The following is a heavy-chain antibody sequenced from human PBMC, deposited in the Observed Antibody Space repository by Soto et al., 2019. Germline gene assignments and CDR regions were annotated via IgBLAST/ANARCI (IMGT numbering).Heavy chain of an antibody. J-gene: IGHJ4*02. Sequence: GESLKISCKASGYSFSTHWIGWVRQMPGKGLEWMGIIYPGDPDTRYSPSLQGQVTISADKSINTAYLQWSSLRASDTAMYYCARQRWDTSGYYSGPFDYWGQGALVTVSS. CDR1: GYSFSTHW. D-gene: IGHD3-22*01. CDR3: ARQRWDTSGYYSGPFDY. CDR2: IYPGDPDT. V-gene: IGHV5-51*01.